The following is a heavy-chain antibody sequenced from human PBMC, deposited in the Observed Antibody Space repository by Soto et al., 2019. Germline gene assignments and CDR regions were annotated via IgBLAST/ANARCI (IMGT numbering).Heavy chain of an antibody. J-gene: IGHJ3*02. D-gene: IGHD1-26*01. CDR1: GYTFTSYD. CDR2: MNPNSGNT. Sequence: QVQLVQSGAEVKKPGASVKVSCKTSGYTFTSYDINWVRQATGQGLEWMGWMNPNSGNTAYAQKFQGRVTMTRNTSISTAYMELSSVRSDDTAVYYCARERSSGAFDIWGQGTMVNVSS. CDR3: ARERSSGAFDI. V-gene: IGHV1-8*01.